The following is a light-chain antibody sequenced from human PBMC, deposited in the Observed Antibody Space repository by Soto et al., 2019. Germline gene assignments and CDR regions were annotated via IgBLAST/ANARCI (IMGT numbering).Light chain of an antibody. CDR1: SSNIGSNY. V-gene: IGLV1-47*02. CDR2: SNN. CDR3: AAWDDSLSGWV. Sequence: QSVLTQPPSASGTPGQRVTISCSGSSSNIGSNYVYWYQQLPGTPPKLLIYSNNQRPSGVPDRFSGSKSGTSASLAISGPRSEDEADYYCAAWDDSLSGWVFGGGTKVTVL. J-gene: IGLJ3*02.